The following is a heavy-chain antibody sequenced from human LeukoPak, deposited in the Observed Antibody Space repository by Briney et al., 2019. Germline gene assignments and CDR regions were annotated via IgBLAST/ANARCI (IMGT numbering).Heavy chain of an antibody. J-gene: IGHJ4*02. D-gene: IGHD3-22*01. CDR3: ARDPYYYDSSGYYGLLDY. CDR1: GFTFSSYW. Sequence: GGSLRLSCAASGFTFSSYWMHWVRQAPGKGLVWVSRINSDGSSTSYADSVKGRFTISRDNAKNTLYPQMNSLRAEDTAVYYCARDPYYYDSSGYYGLLDYWGQGTLVTVSS. CDR2: INSDGSST. V-gene: IGHV3-74*01.